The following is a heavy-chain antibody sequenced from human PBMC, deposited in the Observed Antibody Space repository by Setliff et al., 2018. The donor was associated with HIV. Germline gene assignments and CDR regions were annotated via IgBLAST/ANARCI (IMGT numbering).Heavy chain of an antibody. V-gene: IGHV4-59*08. CDR1: GGSISSYY. D-gene: IGHD6-6*01. CDR3: ARHVGYSSSSLDY. J-gene: IGHJ4*02. Sequence: KTSETLSLTCTVSGGSISSYYWSWIRQPPGKGLEWIGYIYYSGTTNYNPSLKSRVTISVDTSKNQFSLKLSSVTAADTAVYYCARHVGYSSSSLDYWGQGTLVTVS. CDR2: IYYSGTT.